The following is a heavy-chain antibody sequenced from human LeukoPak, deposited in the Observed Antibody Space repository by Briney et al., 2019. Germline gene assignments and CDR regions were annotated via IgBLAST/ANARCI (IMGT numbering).Heavy chain of an antibody. CDR2: IYTNGNI. Sequence: PSETLSLTCTVSGGSISNYYWSWIRLPAGKGLEWIGRIYTNGNIDYNPSLKSRVTISVDTSKNQFSLKLSSVTAADTAVYYCARDLNKDHDAFDIWGQGTMVTVSS. D-gene: IGHD2/OR15-2a*01. CDR1: GGSISNYY. CDR3: ARDLNKDHDAFDI. J-gene: IGHJ3*02. V-gene: IGHV4-4*07.